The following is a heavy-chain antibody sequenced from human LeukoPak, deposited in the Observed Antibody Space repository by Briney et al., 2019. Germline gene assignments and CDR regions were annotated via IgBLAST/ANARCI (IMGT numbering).Heavy chain of an antibody. Sequence: GGSLRLSCAASGFTFSSYAMSWVRQAPGKGLEWVSGISGSGGSTNYGDSVKGRFTISRDSSKNTLYLQMNSLRAEDTAVYYCAKASGWRENYFDYWGQGTLVTVSS. J-gene: IGHJ4*02. CDR1: GFTFSSYA. D-gene: IGHD6-19*01. V-gene: IGHV3-23*01. CDR3: AKASGWRENYFDY. CDR2: ISGSGGST.